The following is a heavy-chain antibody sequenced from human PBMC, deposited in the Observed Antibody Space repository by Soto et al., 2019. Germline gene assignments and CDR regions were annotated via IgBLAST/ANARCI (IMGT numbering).Heavy chain of an antibody. CDR2: IYYSGST. Sequence: SLTCTFSGGYIRNSSYCLGWNKQPPGKGLEWIGSIYYSGSTYYNPSLKSRVTISVDTSKNQFSLKLSSVTAADTAVYYCAILRGPMVQAVISNCFDPCGQATLVSGSS. V-gene: IGHV4-39*01. J-gene: IGHJ5*02. CDR1: GGYIRNSSYC. D-gene: IGHD3-10*01. CDR3: AILRGPMVQAVISNCFDP.